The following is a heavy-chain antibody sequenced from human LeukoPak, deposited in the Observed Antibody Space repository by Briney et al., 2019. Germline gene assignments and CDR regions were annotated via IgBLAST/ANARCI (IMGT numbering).Heavy chain of an antibody. CDR2: IRYDGSNK. CDR1: GLTFSSCG. J-gene: IGHJ4*02. D-gene: IGHD6-13*01. Sequence: GGSLRLSCAASGLTFSSCGMHWVRQAPGKGLEWVAYIRYDGSNKYYADSVKGRFTISRDNSKNTLYVQMNSLRTEDTAVYYCARGRGGYSSSWLDYWGQGTLVTVSS. CDR3: ARGRGGYSSSWLDY. V-gene: IGHV3-30*02.